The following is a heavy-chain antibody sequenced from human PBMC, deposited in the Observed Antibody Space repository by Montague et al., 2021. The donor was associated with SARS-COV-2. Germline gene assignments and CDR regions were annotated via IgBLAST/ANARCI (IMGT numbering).Heavy chain of an antibody. V-gene: IGHV4-59*01. Sequence: SETLSLTCTVSGGSISSYYWNWIRRSPGKGLEWIGYINYSGSTNYNPSLKSRVTISVDKSKNQFSLELSSVTAADTAVYYCGRLGPERHCSVSTCSPSWGQGTLVSVSS. CDR2: INYSGST. J-gene: IGHJ5*02. CDR3: GRLGPERHCSVSTCSPS. D-gene: IGHD2-2*01. CDR1: GGSISSYY.